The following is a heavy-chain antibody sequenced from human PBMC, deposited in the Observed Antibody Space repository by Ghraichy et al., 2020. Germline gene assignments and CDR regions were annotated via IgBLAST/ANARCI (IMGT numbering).Heavy chain of an antibody. CDR1: GYTLTELS. D-gene: IGHD1-26*01. J-gene: IGHJ4*02. V-gene: IGHV1-24*01. CDR2: FDPEDGET. CDR3: ATGELLGERGPFDY. Sequence: ASVKVSCKVSGYTLTELSMHWVRQAPGKGLEWMGGFDPEDGETIYAQKFQGRVTMTEDTSTDTAYMELSSLRSEDTAVYYCATGELLGERGPFDYWGQGTLVTVSS.